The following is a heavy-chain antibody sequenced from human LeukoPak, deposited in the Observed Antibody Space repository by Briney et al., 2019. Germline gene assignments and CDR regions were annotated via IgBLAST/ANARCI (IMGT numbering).Heavy chain of an antibody. CDR2: ISGSGGST. D-gene: IGHD3-3*01. CDR3: AKDSTTAYYDFWSGYWFDY. V-gene: IGHV3-23*01. CDR1: GFTFSSYA. Sequence: GGSLRLSCAASGFTFSSYAMSWVRQAPGKGLEWVSAISGSGGSTYYADSVKGRFTISRDNSKDTLYLQMNSLRAEDTAVYYCAKDSTTAYYDFWSGYWFDYWAREPWSPSPQ. J-gene: IGHJ4*02.